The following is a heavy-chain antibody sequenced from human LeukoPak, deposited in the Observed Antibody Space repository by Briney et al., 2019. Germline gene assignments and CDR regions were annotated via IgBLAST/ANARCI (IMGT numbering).Heavy chain of an antibody. CDR2: IRYDGSNK. CDR3: ARDVYSGYAVDY. D-gene: IGHD5-12*01. V-gene: IGHV3-30*02. Sequence: GGSLRLSCAASGFTFSSYGMHWVRQAPGKGLEWVAFIRYDGSNKYYADSVKGRFTISRDNSKNTLYLQMNSLRAEDTALYYCARDVYSGYAVDYWGQGTLVTVSS. J-gene: IGHJ4*02. CDR1: GFTFSSYG.